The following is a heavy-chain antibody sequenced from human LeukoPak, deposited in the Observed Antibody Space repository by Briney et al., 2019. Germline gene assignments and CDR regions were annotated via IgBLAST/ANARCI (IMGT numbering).Heavy chain of an antibody. CDR1: GFTFSSTS. D-gene: IGHD4-11*01. V-gene: IGHV3-23*01. J-gene: IGHJ4*02. Sequence: GGSLRLSCAASGFTFSSTSMSWGREAPGEGLEWVAVTVGGVDGTYYADSSKGQFTISRDNSINTLYLQMNSPRAEDTAVYYCAKLTTSWGQGTLVTVSS. CDR2: TVGGVDGT. CDR3: AKLTTS.